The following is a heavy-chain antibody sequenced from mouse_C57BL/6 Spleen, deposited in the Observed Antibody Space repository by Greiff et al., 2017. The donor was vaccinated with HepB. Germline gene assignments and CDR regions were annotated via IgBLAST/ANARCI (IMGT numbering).Heavy chain of an antibody. CDR3: AREGLYSNYGAMDY. J-gene: IGHJ4*01. Sequence: ESGPGLVKPSQSLSLTCSVTGYSITSGYYWNWIRQFPGNKLEWMGYISYDGSNNYNPSLKNRISITRDTSKNQFFLKLNSVTTEDTATYYCAREGLYSNYGAMDYWGQGTSVTVSS. V-gene: IGHV3-6*01. D-gene: IGHD2-5*01. CDR2: ISYDGSN. CDR1: GYSITSGYY.